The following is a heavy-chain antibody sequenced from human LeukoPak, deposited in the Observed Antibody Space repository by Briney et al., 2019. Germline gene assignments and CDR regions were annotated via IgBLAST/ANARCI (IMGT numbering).Heavy chain of an antibody. CDR2: ISAYNGNT. D-gene: IGHD5-18*01. CDR1: GYTFTSYG. Sequence: GASVKVSCKASGYTFTSYGISWVRQAPGQGLEWMGWISAYNGNTNYAQKLQGRVTMTTDTSTSTAYMELSSLRSEDTAVYYCARVEWEYTAMVTGPRGMDVWGQGTTVTVSS. J-gene: IGHJ6*02. CDR3: ARVEWEYTAMVTGPRGMDV. V-gene: IGHV1-18*01.